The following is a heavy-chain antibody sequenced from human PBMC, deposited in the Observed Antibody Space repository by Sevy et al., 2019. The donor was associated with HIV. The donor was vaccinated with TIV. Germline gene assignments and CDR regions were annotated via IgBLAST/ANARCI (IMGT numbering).Heavy chain of an antibody. CDR3: ARVPIAVANFDY. CDR2: INPNSGGT. V-gene: IGHV1-2*06. J-gene: IGHJ4*02. D-gene: IGHD6-19*01. CDR1: GYTFTGYY. Sequence: ASVKVSCKASGYTFTGYYMHWVRQAPGQGLEWMGRINPNSGGTNYAQKFQGRVTMTRETSISTAYMELSRLGSDDTAVYYCARVPIAVANFDYWGQGTLVTVSS.